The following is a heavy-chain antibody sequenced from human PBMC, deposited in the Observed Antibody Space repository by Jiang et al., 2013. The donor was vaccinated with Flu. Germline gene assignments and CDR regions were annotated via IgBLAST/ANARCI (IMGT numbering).Heavy chain of an antibody. CDR3: ARATRYYGSYGY. Sequence: GLVKPSETLSLTCTVSGGSISDYYWSWIRQPPGKGLEWIGYIYYSGSTHYNPSLKSRVTISVDTSKNQFSLKLSSVTAADTAVYYCARATRYYGSYGYWGQGTLITVSS. D-gene: IGHD1-26*01. J-gene: IGHJ4*02. CDR1: GGSISDYY. V-gene: IGHV4-59*01. CDR2: IYYSGST.